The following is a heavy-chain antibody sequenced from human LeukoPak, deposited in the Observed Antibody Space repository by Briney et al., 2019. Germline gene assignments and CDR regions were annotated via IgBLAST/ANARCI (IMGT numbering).Heavy chain of an antibody. V-gene: IGHV4-39*01. J-gene: IGHJ4*02. CDR3: AGVVAATLVGGGTVFDY. CDR2: IYYSGST. D-gene: IGHD2-15*01. CDR1: GGSISSSSYY. Sequence: PSETLSLTCTVSGGSISSSSYYWGWIRQPPGKGLEWIGSIYYSGSTYYNPSLKGRVTISVDTSKNQFSLKLSSVTAADTAVYYCAGVVAATLVGGGTVFDYWGQGTLVTVSS.